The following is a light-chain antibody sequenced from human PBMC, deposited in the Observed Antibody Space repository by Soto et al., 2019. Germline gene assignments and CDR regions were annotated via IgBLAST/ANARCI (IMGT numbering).Light chain of an antibody. CDR2: DAS. CDR1: HNINNW. CDR3: QQYKSYSLIT. V-gene: IGKV1-5*01. J-gene: IGKJ5*01. Sequence: IHMTHSPSSLSASVLDRVSITFLSSHNINNWLAWYQQKPGKAPKLLIYDASNLESGVPSRFSGSGSGAEFTLTISSLQPDDFATYYCQQYKSYSLITFARGTRLEI.